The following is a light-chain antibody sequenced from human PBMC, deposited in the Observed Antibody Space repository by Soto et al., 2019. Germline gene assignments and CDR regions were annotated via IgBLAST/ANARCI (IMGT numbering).Light chain of an antibody. CDR1: QSISDY. Sequence: DIQMTQSPFSLSASLGDRVTITCRASQSISDYLNWYQQKPGKGPKLLIFAASSLQVGVPSRFSGSGSGTDFTLTLSSLQPEDFATYFCQQSHSAPFTFGPGTTVDIK. CDR3: QQSHSAPFT. J-gene: IGKJ3*01. CDR2: AAS. V-gene: IGKV1-39*01.